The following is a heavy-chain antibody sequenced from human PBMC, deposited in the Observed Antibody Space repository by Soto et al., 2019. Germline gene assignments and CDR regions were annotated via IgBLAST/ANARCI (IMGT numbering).Heavy chain of an antibody. CDR3: VGGRYYFDF. Sequence: QVQLVESGGGVVQPGRSLRLSCAASGFPFTSYGMHWVREGPDKGLEWVAIISYDGSDKYYADSVKGRFTISRDNSKYTRYLQMNSLRPEGKALYYCVGGRYYFDFRGQGTLVIVSS. D-gene: IGHD3-10*01. CDR1: GFPFTSYG. J-gene: IGHJ4*02. CDR2: ISYDGSDK. V-gene: IGHV3-30*03.